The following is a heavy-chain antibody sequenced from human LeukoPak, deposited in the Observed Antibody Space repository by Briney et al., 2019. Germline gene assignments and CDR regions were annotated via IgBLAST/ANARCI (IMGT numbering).Heavy chain of an antibody. CDR1: GFTFSSYG. J-gene: IGHJ4*02. CDR3: AKEIGSYSSSLFDY. Sequence: GGSLRLSCAASGFTFSSYGMHWVRQAPGKGLEWVAFIRYDGSNKYYADSVKGRFTISRDNSKNTLYLQMNSLRAEDTAVYYCAKEIGSYSSSLFDYWGQGTLVTVSS. V-gene: IGHV3-30*02. D-gene: IGHD6-13*01. CDR2: IRYDGSNK.